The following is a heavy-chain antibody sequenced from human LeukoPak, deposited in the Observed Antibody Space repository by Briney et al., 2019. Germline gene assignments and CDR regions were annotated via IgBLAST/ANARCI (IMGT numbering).Heavy chain of an antibody. J-gene: IGHJ3*02. V-gene: IGHV3-33*01. CDR1: GFAFSAYG. CDR2: TWHDGTNK. D-gene: IGHD1-1*01. CDR3: ARGGPNWPSEPFDI. Sequence: GGSLRLSCAASGFAFSAYGMDWVRQAPGKGLEGVAVTWHDGTNKYYADSVKGRFTISRDNSKNTLYSQMDSLRAEDTAVYYCARGGPNWPSEPFDIWGQGTMVTVSS.